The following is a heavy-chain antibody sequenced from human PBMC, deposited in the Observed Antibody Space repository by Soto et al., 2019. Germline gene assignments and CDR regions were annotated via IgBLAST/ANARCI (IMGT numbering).Heavy chain of an antibody. Sequence: GGSLRLSCAASGFTFSSYWMSWVHQAPGKGLEWVANIKQDGSEKYYVDSVKGRFTISRDNAKNSLYLQMNSLRAEDTAVYYCARNGAGGVGAFDIWGQGTMVTVSS. V-gene: IGHV3-7*03. J-gene: IGHJ3*02. CDR1: GFTFSSYW. D-gene: IGHD1-26*01. CDR3: ARNGAGGVGAFDI. CDR2: IKQDGSEK.